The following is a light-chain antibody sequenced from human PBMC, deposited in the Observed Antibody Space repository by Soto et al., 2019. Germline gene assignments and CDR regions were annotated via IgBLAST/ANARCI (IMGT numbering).Light chain of an antibody. Sequence: DIQMTQSPSSVSASVGDRVTFTCRASENIDNYLVWYQQKPGKAPKLLIYLASTLQSGVPSRFRGSGYGRDFSLTVSSLQPEDFATYICQQGYDLPITFGGGTKVEI. J-gene: IGKJ4*01. CDR2: LAS. V-gene: IGKV1D-12*01. CDR1: ENIDNY. CDR3: QQGYDLPIT.